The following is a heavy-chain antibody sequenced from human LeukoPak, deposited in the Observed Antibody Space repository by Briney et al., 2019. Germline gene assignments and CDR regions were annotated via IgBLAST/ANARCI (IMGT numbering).Heavy chain of an antibody. CDR2: ISGSSSYI. V-gene: IGHV3-21*01. CDR3: ARDVGIRDWFDP. D-gene: IGHD7-27*01. J-gene: IGHJ5*02. Sequence: PGGSLRLSCAASGFTFSSYSMNWVRQAPGKGLEWVSSISGSSSYIYYADSVKGRFTISRDNAKNSLYLQMNSLRAEDTAVYYCARDVGIRDWFDPWGQGTLVTVSS. CDR1: GFTFSSYS.